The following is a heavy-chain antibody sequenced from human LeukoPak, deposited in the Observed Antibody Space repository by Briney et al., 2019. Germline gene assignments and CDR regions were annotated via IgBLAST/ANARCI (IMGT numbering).Heavy chain of an antibody. CDR2: INHSGST. Sequence: SETLSLTCAVYGGSFSGYYWSWIRQPPGKGLEWIGEINHSGSTNYNPSLKSRVTISVDTSKNQFSLKLSSVTAADTAVHYCARGDDCSSTSCYKDGRGRHFDYWVQGTLVTVSS. J-gene: IGHJ4*02. D-gene: IGHD2-2*02. CDR1: GGSFSGYY. CDR3: ARGDDCSSTSCYKDGRGRHFDY. V-gene: IGHV4-34*01.